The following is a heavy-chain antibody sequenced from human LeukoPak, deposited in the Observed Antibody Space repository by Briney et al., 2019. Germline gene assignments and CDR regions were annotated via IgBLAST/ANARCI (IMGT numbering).Heavy chain of an antibody. CDR2: IYYSGST. V-gene: IGHV4-31*03. CDR1: GGSISSGGYY. J-gene: IGHJ4*02. CDR3: ARSLGPRRDWGYFDY. D-gene: IGHD3-16*01. Sequence: PSETLSFTCTVSGGSISSGGYYWSWIRQHPGKGLEWIGYIYYSGSTYYNPSLKSRVTISVDTSKNQFSLKLSSVTAADTAVYYCARSLGPRRDWGYFDYRGQGTLVTVSS.